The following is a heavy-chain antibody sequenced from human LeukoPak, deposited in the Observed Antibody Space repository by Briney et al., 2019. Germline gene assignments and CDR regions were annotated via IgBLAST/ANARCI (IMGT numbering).Heavy chain of an antibody. CDR2: IGGSGGST. Sequence: GGSLRLSCAASGFTFSSYAMSWVRQAPGKGLEWVSAIGGSGGSTYYTDSVKGRFTISRDNSKNTLYLQVNSLRAEDTAMYYCARNILFAFDIWGQGTMVTVSS. CDR1: GFTFSSYA. J-gene: IGHJ3*02. CDR3: ARNILFAFDI. V-gene: IGHV3-23*01.